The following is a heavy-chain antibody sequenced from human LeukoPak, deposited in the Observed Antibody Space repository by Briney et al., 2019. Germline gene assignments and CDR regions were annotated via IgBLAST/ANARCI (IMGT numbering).Heavy chain of an antibody. Sequence: GGSLRLSCAASGFTFSDYNMRWIRQAPGKGLEWVSSISRSGSTKYYADSVKGRFTISRDNAKNSLYLQMNSLRVEDTAIYYCVKVAKYYYGSETYYFFEHWGQGTPVTASS. CDR1: GFTFSDYN. D-gene: IGHD3-10*01. V-gene: IGHV3-11*04. CDR2: ISRSGSTK. J-gene: IGHJ4*02. CDR3: VKVAKYYYGSETYYFFEH.